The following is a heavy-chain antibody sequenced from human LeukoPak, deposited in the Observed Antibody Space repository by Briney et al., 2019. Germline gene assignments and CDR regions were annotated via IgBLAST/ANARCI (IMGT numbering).Heavy chain of an antibody. D-gene: IGHD3-22*01. V-gene: IGHV1-18*01. CDR1: GYTFTSYG. CDR2: ISAYNGNT. J-gene: IGHJ1*01. CDR3: ARETYYYDSSGYHRYFQH. Sequence: ASVKVSCKASGYTFTSYGISWVRQAPGQGLEWMGWISAYNGNTNYAQKLQGRVTMTTDTSTSTAYMELRSLRSDDTAVYYCARETYYYDSSGYHRYFQHWGQGTLVTVSS.